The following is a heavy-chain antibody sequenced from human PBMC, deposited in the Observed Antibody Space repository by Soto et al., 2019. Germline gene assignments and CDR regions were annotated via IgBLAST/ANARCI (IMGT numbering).Heavy chain of an antibody. D-gene: IGHD2-2*01. CDR2: IIPIFGTA. J-gene: IGHJ6*02. CDR1: GGTFSSYA. CDR3: AVGRVVPAARPRYYYYGMDV. Sequence: QVQLVQSGAEVKKPGSSVKVSCKASGGTFSSYAISWVRQAPGQGLEWMAGIIPIFGTANYAQKFQGRVTITEDESTSTAYMELSSLRSEDTAVYYCAVGRVVPAARPRYYYYGMDVWGQGTTVTVSS. V-gene: IGHV1-69*01.